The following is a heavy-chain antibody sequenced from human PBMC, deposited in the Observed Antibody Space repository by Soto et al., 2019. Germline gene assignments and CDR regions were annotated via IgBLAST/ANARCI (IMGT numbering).Heavy chain of an antibody. J-gene: IGHJ3*02. CDR2: INAYNGNT. CDR3: ARTYCSGGSCYSDAFDI. CDR1: GYTFTSYG. Sequence: ASVKVSCKASGYTFTSYGISWVRQAPGQGLEWMGWINAYNGNTNYAQKLQGRVTMTTDTSTSTAYMELRSLRSDDTAVYYCARTYCSGGSCYSDAFDIWGQGTMVTVSS. V-gene: IGHV1-18*01. D-gene: IGHD2-15*01.